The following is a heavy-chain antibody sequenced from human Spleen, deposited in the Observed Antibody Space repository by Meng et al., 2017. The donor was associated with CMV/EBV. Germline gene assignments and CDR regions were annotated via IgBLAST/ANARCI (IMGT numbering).Heavy chain of an antibody. J-gene: IGHJ6*02. CDR3: ARALGSCSSTSCLTDGMDV. D-gene: IGHD2-2*01. CDR2: ISYDGSNK. CDR1: GFTFSSYA. V-gene: IGHV3-30*04. Sequence: GGSLRLSCAASGFTFSSYAMHWVRQAPGKGLEWVAVISYDGSNKYYADSVKGRFTISRDNSKNTLYLQMNSLRAEDTAVYYCARALGSCSSTSCLTDGMDVWGQGTTVTVSS.